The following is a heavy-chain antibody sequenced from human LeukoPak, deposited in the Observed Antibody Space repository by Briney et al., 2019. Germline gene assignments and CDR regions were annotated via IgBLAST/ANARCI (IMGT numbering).Heavy chain of an antibody. J-gene: IGHJ4*02. V-gene: IGHV3-69-1*01. D-gene: IGHD2-15*01. CDR1: GFTFSDYY. CDR2: ISSSSTI. CDR3: ARDRPRVVVVAATPLLGYFDY. Sequence: GGPLRLSCAASGFTFSDYYMNWVRPAPGKGLEWVSSISSSSTIYYADSVKGRFTISRDNAKNSLYLQMNSLRAEDTAVYYCARDRPRVVVVAATPLLGYFDYWGQGTLVTVSS.